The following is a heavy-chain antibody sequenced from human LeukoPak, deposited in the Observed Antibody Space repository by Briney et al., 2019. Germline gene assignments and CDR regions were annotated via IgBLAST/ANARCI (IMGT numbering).Heavy chain of an antibody. CDR3: AKSSRYGTGWYGKIDY. Sequence: GGSLRLSCAASGFAFSSHAMSWVRQAPGKGLEWVSAITDSGGNRQYTDSVKGRFTISRDNSKNTLYLQMDSLRADDTAVYYCAKSSRYGTGWYGKIDYWGQGTLVTVSS. CDR2: ITDSGGNR. D-gene: IGHD6-19*01. V-gene: IGHV3-23*01. CDR1: GFAFSSHA. J-gene: IGHJ4*02.